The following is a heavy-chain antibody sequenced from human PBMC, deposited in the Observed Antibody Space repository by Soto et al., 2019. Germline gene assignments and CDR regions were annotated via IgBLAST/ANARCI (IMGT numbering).Heavy chain of an antibody. Sequence: QVHLVQSGAEVKKPGSSVKVSSKASGGTFSTSGISWVRQAPGQGLEWVGRFVPLLGKPTYAQRFQGRVTITADESTSTAYMELSSLRSEDTAVYYCAREFSSGWAGYWGQGTLVAVSS. J-gene: IGHJ4*02. D-gene: IGHD6-19*01. CDR3: AREFSSGWAGY. V-gene: IGHV1-69*01. CDR2: FVPLLGKP. CDR1: GGTFSTSG.